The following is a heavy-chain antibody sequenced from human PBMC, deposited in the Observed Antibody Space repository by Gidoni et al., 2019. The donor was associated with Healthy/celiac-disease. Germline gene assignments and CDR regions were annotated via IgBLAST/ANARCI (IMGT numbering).Heavy chain of an antibody. D-gene: IGHD6-19*01. CDR3: AKDTGSGWYGTEYFQH. Sequence: EVQLVESGGGLVQPGRSLRLSCAASGFTFDDYAMHWVRQAPGKGMEWVSGISWNSGSRGYADSVKGRFTISRDNAKNSLYLQMNSLRAEDTALYYCAKDTGSGWYGTEYFQHWGQGTLVTVSS. CDR1: GFTFDDYA. CDR2: ISWNSGSR. V-gene: IGHV3-9*01. J-gene: IGHJ1*01.